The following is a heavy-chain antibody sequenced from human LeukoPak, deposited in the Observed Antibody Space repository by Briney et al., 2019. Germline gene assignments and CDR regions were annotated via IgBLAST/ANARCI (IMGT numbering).Heavy chain of an antibody. CDR2: ISSSSSTI. Sequence: GGSLRLSCAASGFTFSSYSMNWVRQAPGKGLEWVSYISSSSSTIYYADSVKGRFTISRDNAKNSLYLQMNSLRAEDTAVYYCARDLYCSSTSCYFNYYYGMDVWGQGTTVTVSS. CDR1: GFTFSSYS. D-gene: IGHD2-2*01. V-gene: IGHV3-48*04. J-gene: IGHJ6*02. CDR3: ARDLYCSSTSCYFNYYYGMDV.